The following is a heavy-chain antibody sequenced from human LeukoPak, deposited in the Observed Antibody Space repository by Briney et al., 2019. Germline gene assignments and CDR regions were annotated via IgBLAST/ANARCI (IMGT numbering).Heavy chain of an antibody. D-gene: IGHD1-20*01. J-gene: IGHJ4*02. V-gene: IGHV4-39*07. CDR2: IYYSGRT. Sequence: PSETLSLTCSVSGDSVSRSDSYWDWIRQPPGKGLEWIGTIYYSGRTYYSPSLKSRVTISVDTSKNQFSLNLSSVTAADTAVYYCARDSITGDFDYWGQGTLVTVSS. CDR1: GDSVSRSDSY. CDR3: ARDSITGDFDY.